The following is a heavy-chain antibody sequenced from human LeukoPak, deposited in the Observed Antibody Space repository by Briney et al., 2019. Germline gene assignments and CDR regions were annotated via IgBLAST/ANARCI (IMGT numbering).Heavy chain of an antibody. CDR1: GFTFSNYW. CDR3: AKDSKRWKTYYYEAGSYYFDY. V-gene: IGHV3-7*01. Sequence: PGGSLRLSCAASGFTFSNYWMSWVRQAPGKGLEWVANIKQDRSEKYYVDSVKGRFTISRDNAKNTLYLQMNSLRPEDTAVYYCAKDSKRWKTYYYEAGSYYFDYWGQGTRVTVSS. CDR2: IKQDRSEK. D-gene: IGHD3-10*01. J-gene: IGHJ4*02.